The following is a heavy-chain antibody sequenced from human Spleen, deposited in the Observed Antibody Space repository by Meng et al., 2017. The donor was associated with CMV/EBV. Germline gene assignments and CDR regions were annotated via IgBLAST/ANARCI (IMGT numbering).Heavy chain of an antibody. CDR1: GGSIRKFY. J-gene: IGHJ4*02. V-gene: IGHV4-59*01. CDR2: IYYSGTT. Sequence: SETLSLTCTVSGGSIRKFYWSWIRQPPGMGLEWIGSIYYSGTTNYNPSLMSRVTISVDTSKNQFSLRLSSVTAADTAVYYCGSEAGIFRGQGTLVTVSS. D-gene: IGHD6-13*01. CDR3: GSEAGIF.